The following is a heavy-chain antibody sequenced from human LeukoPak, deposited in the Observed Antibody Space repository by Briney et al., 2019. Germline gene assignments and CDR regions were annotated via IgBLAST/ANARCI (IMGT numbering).Heavy chain of an antibody. V-gene: IGHV4-4*07. CDR1: GGSITGYY. Sequence: SETLSLTCTVSGGSITGYYWSWIRRPAGKGLEWIARIYTSDDINYNPSLKSRVTLSVDTSKNQFSLNLKSVTAADMAVYYCAGDTYGMDVWGKGTTITVSS. J-gene: IGHJ6*04. CDR3: AGDTYGMDV. D-gene: IGHD3-10*01. CDR2: IYTSDDI.